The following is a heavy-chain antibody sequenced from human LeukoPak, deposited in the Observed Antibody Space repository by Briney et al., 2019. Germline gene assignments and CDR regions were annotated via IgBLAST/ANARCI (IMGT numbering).Heavy chain of an antibody. J-gene: IGHJ6*02. CDR2: INHSGST. CDR1: GGSFSGYY. CDR3: ARSPSRLGYCSGGSCYYYYGMDV. V-gene: IGHV4-34*01. Sequence: SETLSLTCAVYGGSFSGYYWSWIRQPPGKGLEWIGEINHSGSTNYNPSLKSRVTISVDTSKNQFSLKLSSVTAADTAVYYCARSPSRLGYCSGGSCYYYYGMDVWGQGTTVTVSS. D-gene: IGHD2-15*01.